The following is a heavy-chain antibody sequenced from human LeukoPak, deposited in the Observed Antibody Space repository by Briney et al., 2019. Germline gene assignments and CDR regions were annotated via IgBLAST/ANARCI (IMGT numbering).Heavy chain of an antibody. CDR3: VRSHCRGGSCYSRPLDY. J-gene: IGHJ4*02. CDR2: IGDVDTYK. V-gene: IGHV3-48*03. D-gene: IGHD2-15*01. CDR1: GFTFSYYE. Sequence: GGSLRLSCAASGFTFSYYEMNWVRQAPGKGLEWVSYIGDVDTYKGYAGSVRGRFTISRDNAKNSLYLQTNSLRVEDTAVYYCVRSHCRGGSCYSRPLDYWGQGTLVTVSS.